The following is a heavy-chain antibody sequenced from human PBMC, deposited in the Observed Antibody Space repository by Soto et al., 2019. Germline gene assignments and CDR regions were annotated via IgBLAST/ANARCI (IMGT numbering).Heavy chain of an antibody. CDR1: GGSVSSFC. V-gene: IGHV4-59*02. Sequence: SETLSLTCSVSGGSVSSFCWTWLRQSPGKRLESIAYVCRSGSTNYNPSLESRVAISLDTSKNQFSLRLTSVTAADTAVYFCARVRTEYAGLDYWGQGTLVTVSS. D-gene: IGHD2-2*01. J-gene: IGHJ4*02. CDR3: ARVRTEYAGLDY. CDR2: VCRSGST.